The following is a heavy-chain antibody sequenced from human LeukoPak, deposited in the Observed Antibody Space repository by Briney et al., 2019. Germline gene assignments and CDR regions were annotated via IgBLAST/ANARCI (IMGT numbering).Heavy chain of an antibody. V-gene: IGHV1-24*01. CDR2: FDPEDGET. J-gene: IGHJ4*02. CDR3: ATGYCSSTSCFAPLDY. Sequence: ASVKVSCKVSGYTLTELSMHWVRQAPGKGLEWMGGFDPEDGETIYAQKFQGRVTMTEDTSTDTAYMELSSLRSEDTAVYYCATGYCSSTSCFAPLDYRGQGTLVTVSS. CDR1: GYTLTELS. D-gene: IGHD2-2*03.